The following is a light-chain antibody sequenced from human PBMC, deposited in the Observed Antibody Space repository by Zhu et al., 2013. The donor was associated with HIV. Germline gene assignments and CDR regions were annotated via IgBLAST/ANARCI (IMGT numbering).Light chain of an antibody. J-gene: IGKJ4*01. CDR2: GVS. Sequence: DIQMTQSPSTLSASVGDRVIITCRASQGINTHLAWYQQRPGRPPKLLMYGVSTLHTGVPLRFVGSGSGTDFTLTISNLQPEDFATYYCQQSYSTPLTFGGGTQVEIK. V-gene: IGKV1-39*01. CDR3: QQSYSTPLT. CDR1: QGINTH.